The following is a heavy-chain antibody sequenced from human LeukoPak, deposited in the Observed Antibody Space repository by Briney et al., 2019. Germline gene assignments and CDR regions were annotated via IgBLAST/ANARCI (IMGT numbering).Heavy chain of an antibody. J-gene: IGHJ6*02. CDR2: ISGSGGST. V-gene: IGHV3-23*01. CDR3: AKAGPGSLYYYYGMDA. CDR1: GFTFSSYA. D-gene: IGHD7-27*01. Sequence: GGSLRLSCAASGFTFSSYAMSWVRQAPGKGLEWASAISGSGGSTYYADSVKGRFTISRDNSKNTLYLQMNSLRAEDTAVYYCAKAGPGSLYYYYGMDAWGQGTTVTVSS.